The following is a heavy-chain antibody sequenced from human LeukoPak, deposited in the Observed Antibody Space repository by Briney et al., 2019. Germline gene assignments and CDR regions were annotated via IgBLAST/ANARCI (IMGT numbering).Heavy chain of an antibody. J-gene: IGHJ3*02. V-gene: IGHV3-30-3*01. D-gene: IGHD3-9*01. CDR1: GFTFSSYA. CDR2: ISYDGSNK. CDR3: ARADILTGLFGPPPAFDI. Sequence: PGGSLRLSCAASGFTFSSYAMHWVRQAPGKGLEWVAVISYDGSNKYYADSVKGRFTISRDNSKNTLYLQMNSLRAEDTAVYYCARADILTGLFGPPPAFDIWGQGTMVTVPS.